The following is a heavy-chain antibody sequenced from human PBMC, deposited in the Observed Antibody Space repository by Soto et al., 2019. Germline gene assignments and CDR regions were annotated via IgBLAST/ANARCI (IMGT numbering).Heavy chain of an antibody. J-gene: IGHJ5*02. CDR2: IYRTGNT. CDR3: ARGRLRRIGVAPNWFDP. CDR1: GVSISSYY. V-gene: IGHV4-59*12. Sequence: SETLSLTCTVSGVSISSYYWSWIRQPPGKGLEWIGYIYRTGNTKCNPSLKSRVTISVDTSKNQFSLKLSSVTAADTAVYYCARGRLRRIGVAPNWFDPWGQGTLVTVSS. D-gene: IGHD3-3*01.